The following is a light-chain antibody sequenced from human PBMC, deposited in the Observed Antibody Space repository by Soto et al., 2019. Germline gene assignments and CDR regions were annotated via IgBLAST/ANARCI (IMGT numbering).Light chain of an antibody. CDR3: SSYTSSNTWF. CDR2: EVT. Sequence: QSALTQPASVSGSPGQSITISCTGTSSNIGDYNYVSWYQQHPGKAPKLIIYEVTNRPSGVSNRFSASKSGNTASLTISGLQAEDEADYYCSSYTSSNTWFFGGGTKLTVL. V-gene: IGLV2-14*01. J-gene: IGLJ2*01. CDR1: SSNIGDYNY.